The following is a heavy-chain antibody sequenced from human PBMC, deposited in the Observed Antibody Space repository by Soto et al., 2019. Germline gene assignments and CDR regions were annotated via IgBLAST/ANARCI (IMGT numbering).Heavy chain of an antibody. CDR3: AHLSLLLAFDI. D-gene: IGHD3-3*01. Sequence: QITLKESGPTLVKPTQTLTLTCTFSGFPLSTSGVGVGWIRQPPGKALEWLALIYWHNDKRYSPSLKIRLTIHKDTSKNQVVLTMTNMDPVDTATYYCAHLSLLLAFDIRGQGTMVTDSS. V-gene: IGHV2-5*01. CDR2: IYWHNDK. CDR1: GFPLSTSGVG. J-gene: IGHJ3*02.